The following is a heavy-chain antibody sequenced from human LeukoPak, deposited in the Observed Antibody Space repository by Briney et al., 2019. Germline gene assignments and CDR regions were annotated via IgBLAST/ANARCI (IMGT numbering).Heavy chain of an antibody. J-gene: IGHJ4*02. Sequence: GGSPRLSCAASGFTFSSYSMNWVRQAPGKGLEWVSYISSSSSTIYYADSVKGRFTISRDNAKNSLYLQMNSLRAEDTAVYYCARGGSTGRRAFDYWGQGTLVTVSS. D-gene: IGHD3-9*01. CDR2: ISSSSSTI. V-gene: IGHV3-48*04. CDR3: ARGGSTGRRAFDY. CDR1: GFTFSSYS.